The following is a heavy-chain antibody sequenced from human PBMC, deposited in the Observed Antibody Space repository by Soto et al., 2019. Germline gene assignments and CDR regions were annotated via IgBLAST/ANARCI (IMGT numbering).Heavy chain of an antibody. CDR1: GFSRRTTGVG. J-gene: IGHJ4*02. Sequence: QITLKESGPTLVKPTQTLTLTCTYSGFSRRTTGVGVGWIRQPPGKALEWLGIIYWNEDKRYSPSLKNRFTLTSDTSKSQVVLTMTNMDPVDTATYSCAHTWGLPFDYWGQGTLVIVSS. CDR3: AHTWGLPFDY. V-gene: IGHV2-5*01. CDR2: IYWNEDK. D-gene: IGHD3-16*01.